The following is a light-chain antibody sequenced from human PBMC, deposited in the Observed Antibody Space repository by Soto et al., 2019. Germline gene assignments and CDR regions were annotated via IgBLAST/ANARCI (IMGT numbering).Light chain of an antibody. J-gene: IGKJ1*01. CDR2: GAS. V-gene: IGKV3-20*01. CDR3: QHYCLPPWT. Sequence: EIVLTQSPGALSLSAGERATLSCRASQRIGSSSLAWYQVKHGQAPRLLIFGASNRATDIPDRFSGSGSGTDCMLTISRLEPEDFAVYYCQHYCLPPWTFGQGTKVELK. CDR1: QRIGSSS.